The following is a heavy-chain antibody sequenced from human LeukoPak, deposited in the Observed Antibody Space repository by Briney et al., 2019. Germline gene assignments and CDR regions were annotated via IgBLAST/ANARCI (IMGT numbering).Heavy chain of an antibody. CDR3: ARQHGQLAGPDY. Sequence: GESLKISCKGSGYSFTSYYIVWVRQMPGKGLEWMGIIYPGDSDAIYSLSFQGQVTISADKSISTAYLQWSSLKASDTAIYYCARQHGQLAGPDYWGQGTLVTVSS. V-gene: IGHV5-51*01. CDR2: IYPGDSDA. J-gene: IGHJ4*02. CDR1: GYSFTSYY. D-gene: IGHD6-19*01.